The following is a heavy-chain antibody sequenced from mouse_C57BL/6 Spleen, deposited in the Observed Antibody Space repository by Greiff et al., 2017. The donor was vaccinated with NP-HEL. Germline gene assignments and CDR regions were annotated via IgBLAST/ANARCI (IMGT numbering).Heavy chain of an antibody. Sequence: VQLQQPGAELVKPGASVKLSCKASGYTFTSYWMQWVKQRPGQGLEWIGEIDPSDSYTNYNQKFKGKATLTVDTSSSTAYMQLSSLTSEDSAVYYCARIYYYGSSWGYFDVWGTGTTVTVSS. CDR1: GYTFTSYW. D-gene: IGHD1-1*01. CDR2: IDPSDSYT. CDR3: ARIYYYGSSWGYFDV. V-gene: IGHV1-50*01. J-gene: IGHJ1*03.